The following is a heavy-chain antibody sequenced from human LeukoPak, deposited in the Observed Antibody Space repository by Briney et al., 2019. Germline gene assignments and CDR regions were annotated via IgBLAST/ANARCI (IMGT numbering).Heavy chain of an antibody. V-gene: IGHV4-59*08. CDR3: ARYGESPNSAGGKCLQY. D-gene: IGHD4-23*01. CDR1: GGSISSYY. J-gene: IGHJ4*02. Sequence: SETLSLTCTVSGGSISSYYWSWIRQPPGKGLEWIGYIYYSGSTKYNPSLKSRVTISVDRSKNEFSLKVRSVTAADTAIYYCARYGESPNSAGGKCLQYWGQGTLITVSS. CDR2: IYYSGST.